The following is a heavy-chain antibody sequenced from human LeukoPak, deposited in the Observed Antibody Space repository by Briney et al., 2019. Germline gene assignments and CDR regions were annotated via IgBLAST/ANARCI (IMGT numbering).Heavy chain of an antibody. D-gene: IGHD3-3*01. CDR1: GFSFSSYG. CDR3: AKDLWSSWRFDY. CDR2: ISDDGSNK. Sequence: PGGSLRLSCAASGFSFSSYGMHWVRQAPGKGLEWVALISDDGSNKYYADSVKGRFTISRDNFKDTLYLQMNSLRAEDTAVYYCAKDLWSSWRFDYWGQGTLVTVSS. J-gene: IGHJ4*02. V-gene: IGHV3-30*18.